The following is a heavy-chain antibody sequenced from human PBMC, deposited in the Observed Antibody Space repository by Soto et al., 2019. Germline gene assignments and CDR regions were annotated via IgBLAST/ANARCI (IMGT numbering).Heavy chain of an antibody. V-gene: IGHV4-30-2*01. CDR1: GGSLSGATYS. CDR2: IFPSGNT. CDR3: ARSPEFDY. J-gene: IGHJ4*02. Sequence: PSETLSLTCGVSGGSLSGATYSWNWIRQPPGKGLEWIGYIFPSGNTYYNPSLKSRVTISIDVSKNQFSLSLRSLTAADTAVYYCARSPEFDYWSQGTLVTVSS.